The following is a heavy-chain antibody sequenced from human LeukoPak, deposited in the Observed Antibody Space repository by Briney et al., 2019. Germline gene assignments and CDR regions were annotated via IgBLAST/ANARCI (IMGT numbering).Heavy chain of an antibody. CDR1: GGPISSGDYY. D-gene: IGHD2-2*02. Sequence: PAQTLSLTCTVSGGPISSGDYYWSWIRQPPGKGLEWIGYIYYSGSTYYNPSLKRRVTISVDTSKNQFSLKLSSVTAADTAVYYCARSVVPAAIRFDPWGQGTLVTVSS. V-gene: IGHV4-30-4*01. CDR3: ARSVVPAAIRFDP. CDR2: IYYSGST. J-gene: IGHJ5*02.